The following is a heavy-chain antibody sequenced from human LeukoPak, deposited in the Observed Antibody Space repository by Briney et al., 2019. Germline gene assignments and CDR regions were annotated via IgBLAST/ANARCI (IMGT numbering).Heavy chain of an antibody. Sequence: QSGGSLRLSCAASGFTFSDYWMHWVRQVPGKGLVWVSRINSDGTSTTYADSVKGRFTISRDNAKNSLYLHMNSLRAEDTAIYYCARARGVKRGTFDSWGQGTLVTVSS. V-gene: IGHV3-74*01. J-gene: IGHJ4*02. D-gene: IGHD3-10*01. CDR2: INSDGTST. CDR3: ARARGVKRGTFDS. CDR1: GFTFSDYW.